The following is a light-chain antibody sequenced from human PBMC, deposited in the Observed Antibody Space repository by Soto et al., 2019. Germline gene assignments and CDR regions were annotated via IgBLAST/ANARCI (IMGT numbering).Light chain of an antibody. Sequence: VLTQSPHTLSLSPGERATLSCMASQSDSSRYLAWYQQKPGQAPRLLIYGASSRATGIPDRFSGSGSGTDFTLTISRLEPEDFRVYYCQQYGRSSRTFGQGTKVDTK. J-gene: IGKJ1*01. V-gene: IGKV3-20*01. CDR2: GAS. CDR3: QQYGRSSRT. CDR1: QSDSSRY.